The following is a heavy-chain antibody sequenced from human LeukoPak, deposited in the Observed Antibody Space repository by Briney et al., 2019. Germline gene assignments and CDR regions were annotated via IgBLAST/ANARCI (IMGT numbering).Heavy chain of an antibody. D-gene: IGHD5-18*01. Sequence: GASVKVSCTASGYTFTNYGISWVRQAPGQGLEWMGWISTYNGDTNYAQKLQGRVTMTTDTSTSTTYMELRSLRSDDTAVYYCAREISGYSYGYYFDYWGQGTLVTVSS. CDR1: GYTFTNYG. V-gene: IGHV1-18*01. CDR3: AREISGYSYGYYFDY. J-gene: IGHJ4*02. CDR2: ISTYNGDT.